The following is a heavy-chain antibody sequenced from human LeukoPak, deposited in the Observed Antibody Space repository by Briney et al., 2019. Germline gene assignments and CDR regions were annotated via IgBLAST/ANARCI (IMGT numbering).Heavy chain of an antibody. D-gene: IGHD3-22*01. Sequence: SETLSLTCTVSGYSISSGYYWGWIRQPPGKGLEWIGSICHSGSTYYNPSLKSRVTISVDTSKNQFSLNLSSVTAADTAVYYCARGPPLNPGDYDSSGYYYFDYWGQGTLVTVSS. CDR1: GYSISSGYY. J-gene: IGHJ4*02. V-gene: IGHV4-38-2*02. CDR3: ARGPPLNPGDYDSSGYYYFDY. CDR2: ICHSGST.